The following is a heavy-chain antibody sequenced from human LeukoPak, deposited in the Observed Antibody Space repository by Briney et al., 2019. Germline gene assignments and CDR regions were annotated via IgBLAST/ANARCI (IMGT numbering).Heavy chain of an antibody. CDR1: GGPITTYY. CDR3: ARGSGWLPDW. D-gene: IGHD6-19*01. Sequence: SETLSLTCTVSGGPITTYYWSWIRQPPGKGLEGIGHIYDSGNTNYNPSVKGRVTISADTSKNEFPLQLTSVTAADTAVYYCARGSGWLPDWWGQGTLVTVSS. CDR2: IYDSGNT. J-gene: IGHJ4*02. V-gene: IGHV4-59*01.